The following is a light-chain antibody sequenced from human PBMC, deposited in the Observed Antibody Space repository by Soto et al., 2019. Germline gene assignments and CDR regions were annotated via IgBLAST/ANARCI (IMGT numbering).Light chain of an antibody. J-gene: IGKJ4*01. Sequence: EIVMTQSPATLSVSPGERATLSCRASQSVSSNLAWYQQKPGQAPRLLIYGAFTRATGIPARFSGSGSGTEFTLTIGSLQSEDFAVYYCQQYKNWPPLTFGGGNKVEIK. CDR3: QQYKNWPPLT. CDR2: GAF. V-gene: IGKV3-15*01. CDR1: QSVSSN.